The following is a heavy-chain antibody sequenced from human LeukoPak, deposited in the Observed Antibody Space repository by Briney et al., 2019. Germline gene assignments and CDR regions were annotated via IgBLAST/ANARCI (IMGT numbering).Heavy chain of an antibody. Sequence: KTSQTLSLTCTVSGGSISSYYWSWIRQPPGKGLEWIGYIYYSGSTNYNPSLKSRVTISVDTSNNQFSLRLSSVTAADTAVYYCARPAFSGSYGAFDYWGQGTLVTVSS. CDR3: ARPAFSGSYGAFDY. CDR1: GGSISSYY. J-gene: IGHJ4*02. V-gene: IGHV4-59*08. CDR2: IYYSGST. D-gene: IGHD1-26*01.